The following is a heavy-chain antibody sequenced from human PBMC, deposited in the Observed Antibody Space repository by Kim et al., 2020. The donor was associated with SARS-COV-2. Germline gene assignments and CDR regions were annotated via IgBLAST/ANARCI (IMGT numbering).Heavy chain of an antibody. J-gene: IGHJ4*02. CDR3: ARALFWSGPPYFDY. D-gene: IGHD3-3*01. V-gene: IGHV4-31*02. Sequence: NPALKSRVTISVDTSKNPFSLKLSSVTAADTAVYYCARALFWSGPPYFDYWGQGTLVTVSS.